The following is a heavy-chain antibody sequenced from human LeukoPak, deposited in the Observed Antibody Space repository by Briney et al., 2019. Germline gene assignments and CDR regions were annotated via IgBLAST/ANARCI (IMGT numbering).Heavy chain of an antibody. CDR3: VKGNSGNYELDY. D-gene: IGHD1-26*01. Sequence: PGGSLRLSCAASGFTVSSYDMHWVRHATGKGLEWVSAIGTAGDTYYPGSVKGRFTISRENAKNSLYLQMNSLRAGDTAVYYCVKGNSGNYELDYWGQGTLVTVSS. J-gene: IGHJ4*02. V-gene: IGHV3-13*01. CDR1: GFTVSSYD. CDR2: IGTAGDT.